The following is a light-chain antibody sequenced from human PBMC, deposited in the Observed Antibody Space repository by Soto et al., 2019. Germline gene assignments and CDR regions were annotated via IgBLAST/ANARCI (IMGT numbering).Light chain of an antibody. J-gene: IGKJ1*01. CDR1: ESISNW. Sequence: DIQMTQSPSTLSASVGDRVIITCRASESISNWLAWYQQKPGKAPNLLIYKASRLKSGVPLRFSGSGYGTEFPLTINSLQPGDFATYYCQQYDTYWTVGQGKKVDI. CDR3: QQYDTYWT. CDR2: KAS. V-gene: IGKV1-5*03.